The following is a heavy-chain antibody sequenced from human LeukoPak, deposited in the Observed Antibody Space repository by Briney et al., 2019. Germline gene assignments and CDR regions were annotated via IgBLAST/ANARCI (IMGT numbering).Heavy chain of an antibody. J-gene: IGHJ4*02. V-gene: IGHV3-48*01. CDR1: GFTFSSYS. CDR3: AKDIDTYSSGWYPYYFDY. CDR2: ISSSSSTI. D-gene: IGHD6-19*01. Sequence: GGSLRLSCAASGFTFSSYSMNWVRQAPGKGLEWVSYISSSSSTIYYADSVKGRFTISRDNAKNSLYLQMNSLRAEDTALYYCAKDIDTYSSGWYPYYFDYWGQGTLVTVSS.